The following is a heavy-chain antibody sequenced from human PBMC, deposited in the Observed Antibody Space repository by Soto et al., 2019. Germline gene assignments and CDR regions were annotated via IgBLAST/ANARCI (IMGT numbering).Heavy chain of an antibody. Sequence: ASVKVSCKASGGTFSNHAISWVRQAPGQGLEWVGGIIPMFPTADYAQRFQGRVTITADDSTTTVYMELSGLRSEDTAMYYCARDDATYCGGDCYRYFYYGMDVWGHGTTVTVSS. V-gene: IGHV1-69*13. D-gene: IGHD2-21*02. J-gene: IGHJ6*02. CDR3: ARDDATYCGGDCYRYFYYGMDV. CDR1: GGTFSNHA. CDR2: IIPMFPTA.